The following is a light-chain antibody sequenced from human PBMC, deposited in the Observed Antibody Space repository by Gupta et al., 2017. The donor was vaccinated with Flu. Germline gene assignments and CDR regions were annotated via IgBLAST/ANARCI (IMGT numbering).Light chain of an antibody. CDR1: QSLLSSDGNTY. CDR2: KVS. CDR3: AQGTHWPPT. V-gene: IGKV2-30*01. J-gene: IGKJ2*01. Sequence: DVVMTPSPLSLAVTLGQPASISCRSSQSLLSSDGNTYLCWFQQRPGQSPRRLICKVSNRDSGVPDRFSGSGSGTDFTLKISRVEAEDVGVYYCAQGTHWPPTFGQGTKLEIK.